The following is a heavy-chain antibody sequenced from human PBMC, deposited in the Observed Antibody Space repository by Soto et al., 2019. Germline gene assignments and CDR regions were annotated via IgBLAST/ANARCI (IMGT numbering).Heavy chain of an antibody. Sequence: PSETLSLTCAVYGGSFSGYYWGWIRQPPGKGLEWIGEINHSGSTNYNPSLKSRVTISVDTSKNQFSLKLSSVTAADTAVYYCARDGWLVRPGWFDPWGQGTLVTVSS. CDR2: INHSGST. D-gene: IGHD6-19*01. V-gene: IGHV4-34*01. CDR3: ARDGWLVRPGWFDP. J-gene: IGHJ5*02. CDR1: GGSFSGYY.